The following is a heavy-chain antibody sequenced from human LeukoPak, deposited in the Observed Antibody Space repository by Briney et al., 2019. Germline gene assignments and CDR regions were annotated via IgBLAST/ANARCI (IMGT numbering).Heavy chain of an antibody. D-gene: IGHD3-22*01. J-gene: IGHJ4*02. Sequence: PSETLSLTCTVSGGSISSGGYYWSWIRQHPGKGLEWIGYIYYSGSTYYNPSLKSRVTISVDTSKNQFSLKLSSVTAADTAVYYCARGDSGGYYSVLFDYWGQGTLVTVSS. CDR3: ARGDSGGYYSVLFDY. CDR2: IYYSGST. CDR1: GGSISSGGYY. V-gene: IGHV4-31*03.